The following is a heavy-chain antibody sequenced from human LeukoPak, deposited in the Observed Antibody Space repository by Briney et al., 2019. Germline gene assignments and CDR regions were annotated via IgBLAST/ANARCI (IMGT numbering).Heavy chain of an antibody. CDR2: ISGSGGST. CDR1: GFTFSSYA. J-gene: IGHJ4*02. D-gene: IGHD3-22*01. Sequence: GGSLRLPCAASGFTFSSYAMSWVRQAPGKGLEWVSGISGSGGSTYYADSVKGRFTISRDNSKNTLYLQMNSLGAEDTAVYYCAKDPLEHYDSSGPFDYWGQGTLVTVSS. CDR3: AKDPLEHYDSSGPFDY. V-gene: IGHV3-23*01.